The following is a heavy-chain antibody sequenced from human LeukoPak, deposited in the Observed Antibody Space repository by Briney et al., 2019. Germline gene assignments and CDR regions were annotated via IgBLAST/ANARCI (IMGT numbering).Heavy chain of an antibody. J-gene: IGHJ4*02. CDR1: GFTFSSYS. D-gene: IGHD6-19*01. V-gene: IGHV3-21*01. CDR3: ARGDSGWYRR. CDR2: ISSSSSYI. Sequence: GGSLRLSCAASGFTFSSYSMNWVRQAPGKGLEWVSLISSSSSYIYYADSVKGRFTIFRDNAKNSLYLQMDSLRAEDTAVYYCARGDSGWYRRWGQGTLVTVSS.